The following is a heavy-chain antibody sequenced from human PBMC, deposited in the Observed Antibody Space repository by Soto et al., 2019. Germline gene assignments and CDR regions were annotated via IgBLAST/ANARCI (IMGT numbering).Heavy chain of an antibody. CDR3: ARDRSVRGVIIPEAYSYYGMQV. CDR2: INPNSGGT. J-gene: IGHJ6*01. Sequence: ASVKVSCKASGYTFTGYYMHWVRQAPGQGREWMGWINPNSGGTNYAQKFQGRVTMTRDTSISTAYMELSRLRSDDTAVYYCARDRSVRGVIIPEAYSYYGMQVWGQATTVIVSS. D-gene: IGHD3-10*01. V-gene: IGHV1-2*02. CDR1: GYTFTGYY.